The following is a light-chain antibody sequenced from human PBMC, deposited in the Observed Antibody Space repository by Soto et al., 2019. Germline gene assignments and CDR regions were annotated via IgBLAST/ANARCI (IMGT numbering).Light chain of an antibody. V-gene: IGLV6-57*03. J-gene: IGLJ2*01. Sequence: NFMLTQPHSVSESPGKTVTISCTRSSGSIASNYVQWYQQRPGGAPTTVIYEDNQRPSGVPDRFSGSIDSSSNSASLTISGLKTEDEADYYCQSYDSSNHQVFGGGTKLTVL. CDR2: EDN. CDR1: SGSIASNY. CDR3: QSYDSSNHQV.